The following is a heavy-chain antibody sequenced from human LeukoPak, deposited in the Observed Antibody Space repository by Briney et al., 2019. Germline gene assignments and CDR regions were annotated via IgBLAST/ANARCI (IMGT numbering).Heavy chain of an antibody. Sequence: AAVKVSCKASGYTFTSYAISWVRQAPGQGLEWMGCISTYNGNTNYAQKLQGRVTMTTDTSPSTAYMELRSLRSDDTAVYYCARADYTSTYCGSLDYWGQGTLVTVSS. J-gene: IGHJ4*02. CDR3: ARADYTSTYCGSLDY. CDR1: GYTFTSYA. D-gene: IGHD1-26*01. V-gene: IGHV1-18*01. CDR2: ISTYNGNT.